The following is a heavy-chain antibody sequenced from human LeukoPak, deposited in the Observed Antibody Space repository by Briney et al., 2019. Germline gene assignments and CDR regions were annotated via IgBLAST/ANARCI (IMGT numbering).Heavy chain of an antibody. D-gene: IGHD2-2*02. CDR2: IYSGGST. V-gene: IGHV3-66*02. CDR3: ARADCSSTSCYTWNAFDI. CDR1: GFTVSSNY. Sequence: TGGTLRLSCAASGFTVSSNYMSWVRQAPGKGLEWVSVIYSGGSTYYAASVKGRFTISRDNSKNTLYLRMNSLRAEDTAVYYCARADCSSTSCYTWNAFDIWGQGTMVTVSS. J-gene: IGHJ3*02.